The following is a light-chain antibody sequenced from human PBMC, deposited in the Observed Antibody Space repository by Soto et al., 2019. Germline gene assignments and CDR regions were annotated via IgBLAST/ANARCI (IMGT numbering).Light chain of an antibody. CDR2: EVT. CDR3: SSYTWSSTYV. CDR1: SSDVGAYDY. J-gene: IGLJ1*01. Sequence: QSALTQPASVSASPGQSIAISCSGTSSDVGAYDYVSWYQHHPGKAPKLIIYEVTYRPSGVSNRFSASKSGNTASLTISGLQAEDEADYYFSSYTWSSTYVFGTGTKLTVL. V-gene: IGLV2-14*01.